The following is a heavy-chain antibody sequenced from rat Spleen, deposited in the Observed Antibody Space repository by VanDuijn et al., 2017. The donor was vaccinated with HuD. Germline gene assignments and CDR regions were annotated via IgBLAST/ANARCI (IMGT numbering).Heavy chain of an antibody. CDR1: GFTFSDYY. CDR2: ISYDGGST. Sequence: EVQLVESGGGLVQPGRSMKLSCAASGFTFSDYYMAWVRQAPTKGLEWVASISYDGGSTYYRDSVKGRFTVSRDNARSSLYLQMDSLRSEDSATYYCTREGYDGTSSGFDYWGQGVMVTVSS. V-gene: IGHV5-20*01. D-gene: IGHD1-12*02. CDR3: TREGYDGTSSGFDY. J-gene: IGHJ2*01.